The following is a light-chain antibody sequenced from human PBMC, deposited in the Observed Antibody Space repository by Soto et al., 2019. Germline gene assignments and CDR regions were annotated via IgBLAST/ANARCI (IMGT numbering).Light chain of an antibody. V-gene: IGLV7-43*01. CDR2: STS. CDR3: LLFYRDAWV. J-gene: IGLJ3*02. Sequence: QAVVTQEPSLTVSPGGTVTLTCASSTGAVTSGYYANWFQQKPGQAPRALISSTSKKHSWTPARFSGSLLGGKAALTLSGVQPEDEAEYYCLLFYRDAWVFGGGTQLTVL. CDR1: TGAVTSGYY.